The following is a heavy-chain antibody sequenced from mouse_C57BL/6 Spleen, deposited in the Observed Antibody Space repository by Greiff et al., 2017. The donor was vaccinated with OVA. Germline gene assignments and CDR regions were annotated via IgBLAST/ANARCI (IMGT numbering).Heavy chain of an antibody. Sequence: QVQLQQPGAELVKPGASVKMSCKASGYTFTSYWITWVKQRPGQGLEWIGDIYPGSGSTNYNEKFKSKATLTVDTSSSTAYMQLSSLTSEDSAVYYCASPFYYGNYGGYYFDYWGQGTTRTVSS. CDR2: IYPGSGST. V-gene: IGHV1-55*01. CDR1: GYTFTSYW. J-gene: IGHJ2*01. CDR3: ASPFYYGNYGGYYFDY. D-gene: IGHD2-1*01.